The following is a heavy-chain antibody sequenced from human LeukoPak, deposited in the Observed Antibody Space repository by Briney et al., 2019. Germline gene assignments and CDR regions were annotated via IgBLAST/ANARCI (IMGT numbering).Heavy chain of an antibody. J-gene: IGHJ1*01. CDR2: ISAYNGNT. CDR3: ARAVGEQVGYCSGGSCYPLLIEYFQH. V-gene: IGHV1-18*01. Sequence: ASVKVSCKASGYTFTSYGISWVRQAPGQGLEWMGWISAYNGNTNYAQKLQGRVTMTTDTSTSTAYMELRSLRSDDTAVYYCARAVGEQVGYCSGGSCYPLLIEYFQHWGQGTLVTVSS. D-gene: IGHD2-15*01. CDR1: GYTFTSYG.